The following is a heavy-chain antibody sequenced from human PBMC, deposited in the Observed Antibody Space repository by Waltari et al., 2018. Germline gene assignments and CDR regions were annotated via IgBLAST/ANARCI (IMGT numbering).Heavy chain of an antibody. V-gene: IGHV4-59*01. CDR3: ARGGGGDWEWFDP. CDR2: IYYTVST. J-gene: IGHJ5*02. D-gene: IGHD2-21*02. CDR1: GGCISGFY. Sequence: QVQLPESGPRLLKPSETLSLICTVPGGCISGFYWSWVRQPPGKGLDWIGYIYYTVSTNFNPSLKSLVTMSVDTSKNQFSRKLSSVTAADTAFYYCARGGGGDWEWFDPWGQGTLVTVSS.